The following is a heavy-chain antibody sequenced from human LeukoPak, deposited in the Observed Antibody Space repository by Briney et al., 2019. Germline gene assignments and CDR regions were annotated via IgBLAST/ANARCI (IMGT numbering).Heavy chain of an antibody. CDR3: ARDLGCSRGSWCY. V-gene: IGHV1-69*01. CDR2: IIPLFGTA. Sequence: SVKVPCKASGGPFSSCAISCVRQPPGQGLEWRGGIIPLFGTANYAQKFQGSVTITADESTSTAYMELSSLRSEDTAVYYCARDLGCSRGSWCYWGQGTLVTVSS. D-gene: IGHD2-15*01. J-gene: IGHJ4*02. CDR1: GGPFSSCA.